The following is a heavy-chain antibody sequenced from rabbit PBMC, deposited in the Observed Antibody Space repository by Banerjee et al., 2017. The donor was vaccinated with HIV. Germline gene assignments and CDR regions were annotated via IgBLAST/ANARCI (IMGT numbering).Heavy chain of an antibody. CDR2: INTSSGNA. CDR1: GFDLSSYYY. J-gene: IGHJ4*01. V-gene: IGHV1S45*01. CDR3: AGNFDL. Sequence: QEQLEESGGDLVKPEGSLTLTCTASGFDLSSYYYMCWVRQTPGKGLEWIACINTSSGNAVYANWAKGRFTISKTSSTTVTLQMTSLTAADTATYFCAGNFDLWGPGTLVTVS.